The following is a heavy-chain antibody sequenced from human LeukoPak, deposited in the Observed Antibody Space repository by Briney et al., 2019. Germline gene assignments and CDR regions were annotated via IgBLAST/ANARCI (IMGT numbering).Heavy chain of an antibody. CDR3: AKDPTFGSWADY. CDR1: GFTFSSYA. D-gene: IGHD6-13*01. CDR2: ISGSGGST. Sequence: GGSLRLSCAASGFTFSSYAMSWVRQAPGKGLEWVSAISGSGGSTYYADSVKGRFTISRDYSKNTLYLQMNSLRAEDTAVYYCAKDPTFGSWADYWGQGTLVTVSS. J-gene: IGHJ4*02. V-gene: IGHV3-23*01.